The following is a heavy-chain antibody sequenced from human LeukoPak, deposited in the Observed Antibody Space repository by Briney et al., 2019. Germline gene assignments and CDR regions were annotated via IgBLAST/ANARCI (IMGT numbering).Heavy chain of an antibody. CDR3: ARALNLLDPVTLDY. CDR2: ISRSSSYI. J-gene: IGHJ4*02. D-gene: IGHD1-1*01. V-gene: IGHV3-21*01. Sequence: GGSPRLSCAASGFTFSSYSMNWVRQAPGKGLEWVSSISRSSSYIYYADSVKGRFTISRDNAKNSLYLQMNSLRAEDTAVYYCARALNLLDPVTLDYWGQGTLVTVSS. CDR1: GFTFSSYS.